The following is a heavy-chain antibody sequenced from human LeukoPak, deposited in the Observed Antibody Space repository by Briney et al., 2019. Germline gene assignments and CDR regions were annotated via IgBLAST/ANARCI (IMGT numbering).Heavy chain of an antibody. J-gene: IGHJ4*02. CDR2: IIPIFGTA. CDR3: ARDTARYSYGTFDY. CDR1: GGTFSSYA. Sequence: SVTVSCKASGGTFSSYAISWVRQAPGQGLEWMGGIIPIFGTANYAQKFQGRVTITADESTSTAYMELSSLRSEDTAVYYCARDTARYSYGTFDYWGQGTLVTVSS. D-gene: IGHD5-18*01. V-gene: IGHV1-69*13.